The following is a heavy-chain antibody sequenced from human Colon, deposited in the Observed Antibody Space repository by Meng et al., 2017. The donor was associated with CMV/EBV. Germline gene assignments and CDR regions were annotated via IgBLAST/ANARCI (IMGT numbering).Heavy chain of an antibody. CDR1: GFIFNTYW. CDR2: IKQDGSEK. V-gene: IGHV3-7*01. Sequence: GGSLRLSCAASGFIFNTYWMSWVRQAPGKGLEWVANIKQDGSEKYYLDSVKGRFTISRDNAKNSLYLQMNSLRDEDSAVYYCVGTYAGNLDYWGQGTLVTVSS. D-gene: IGHD1-26*01. J-gene: IGHJ4*02. CDR3: VGTYAGNLDY.